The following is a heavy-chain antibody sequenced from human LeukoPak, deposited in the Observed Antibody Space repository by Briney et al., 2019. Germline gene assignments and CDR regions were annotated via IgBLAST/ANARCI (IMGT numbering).Heavy chain of an antibody. CDR2: INWKGDET. Sequence: GGSLRLSCTDSESTFADYGMSWVRQAPGKGLEWVPGINWKGDETAYADSVKGRFTISRDNAKNSLYLQMKSLRAEDTALYYWARDLSASWYSLGSWGQGTLVTVSS. CDR3: ARDLSASWYSLGS. D-gene: IGHD6-13*01. J-gene: IGHJ4*02. V-gene: IGHV3-20*04. CDR1: ESTFADYG.